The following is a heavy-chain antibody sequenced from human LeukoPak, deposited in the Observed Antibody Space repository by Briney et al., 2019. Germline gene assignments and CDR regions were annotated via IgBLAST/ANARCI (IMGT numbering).Heavy chain of an antibody. V-gene: IGHV2-70*04. D-gene: IGHD3-22*01. J-gene: IGHJ3*02. CDR2: IDWDDDK. Sequence: SGPTLVNPTQTLTLTCTFSGFSLSTSGMRVSWIRQPPGKALEWLARIDWDDDKFYSTSLKTRLTISKDTSKNQVVLTMTNMDSVDTATYYCARILEDSSGSDAFDIWGQGTMVTVSS. CDR1: GFSLSTSGMR. CDR3: ARILEDSSGSDAFDI.